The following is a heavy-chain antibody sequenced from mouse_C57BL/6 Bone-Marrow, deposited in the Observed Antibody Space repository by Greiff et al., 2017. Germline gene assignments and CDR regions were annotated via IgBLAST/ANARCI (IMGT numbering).Heavy chain of an antibody. Sequence: EVNVVESGGDLVKPGGSLKLSCAASGFTFSSYGMSWVRQTPDKRLEWVATISSGGSYTYYPDSVKGRFTISRDNAKNTLYLQMSSLKSEDTAMYYCAIMITTFAYWGQGTLVTVSA. CDR2: ISSGGSYT. CDR3: AIMITTFAY. CDR1: GFTFSSYG. J-gene: IGHJ3*01. D-gene: IGHD2-4*01. V-gene: IGHV5-6*01.